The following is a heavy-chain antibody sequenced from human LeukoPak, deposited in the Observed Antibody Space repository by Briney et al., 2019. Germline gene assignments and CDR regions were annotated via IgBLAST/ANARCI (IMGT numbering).Heavy chain of an antibody. CDR2: IYHSGTT. D-gene: IGHD3-22*01. J-gene: IGHJ4*02. CDR3: VRDRSRGVEYYYDSSGHFDY. CDR1: GYSISSGYY. V-gene: IGHV4-38-2*02. Sequence: SETLSLTCAVSGYSISSGYYWDWIRQPPGKGLEWIGNIYHSGTTYYNASLKSRVTISVDTSKNQFTLKLTSVTATDTAVYYCVRDRSRGVEYYYDSSGHFDYWGQGTLVTVSS.